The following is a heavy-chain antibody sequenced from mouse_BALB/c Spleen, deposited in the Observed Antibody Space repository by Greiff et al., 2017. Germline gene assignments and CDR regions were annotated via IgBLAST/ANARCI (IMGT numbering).Heavy chain of an antibody. V-gene: IGHV5-9-4*01. D-gene: IGHD1-2*01. CDR3: AKSITTAHYYAMDY. CDR2: ISSGGSYT. CDR1: GFTFSSYA. J-gene: IGHJ4*01. Sequence: EVKLVESGGGLVKPGGSLKLSCAASGFTFSSYAMSWVRQSPEKRLEWVAEISSGGSYTYYPDTVTGRFTISRDNAKNTLYLEMSSLRSEDTAMYYCAKSITTAHYYAMDYWGQGTSVTVSS.